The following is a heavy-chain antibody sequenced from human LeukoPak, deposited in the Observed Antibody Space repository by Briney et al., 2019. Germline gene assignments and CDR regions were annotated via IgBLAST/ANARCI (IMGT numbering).Heavy chain of an antibody. Sequence: ASVKVSCKASGYHFTSYYMHWVRQAPGQGLEWMGMINPSGATYAQKFQGRVTMTRDMSTSTVYMELSRLSSEDTAVYYCAREPYGSGMDVWGKGTTVTVSS. CDR2: INPSGA. V-gene: IGHV1-46*01. CDR3: AREPYGSGMDV. J-gene: IGHJ6*04. CDR1: GYHFTSYY. D-gene: IGHD3-10*01.